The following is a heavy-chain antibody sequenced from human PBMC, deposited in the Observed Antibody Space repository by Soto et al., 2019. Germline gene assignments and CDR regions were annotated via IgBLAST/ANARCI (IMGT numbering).Heavy chain of an antibody. Sequence: QVQLQESGPGLVKPSETLSLTCTVSGGSVRSVGYYWSWIRQPPGKVLEWIGYIYDSGSTNYNPSLKSRVTISVDMSKNQFSLKLSSVTAADTAVYYCARDHGGDWFDPWGQGTLVTVSS. V-gene: IGHV4-61*08. J-gene: IGHJ5*02. CDR3: ARDHGGDWFDP. CDR1: GGSVRSVGYY. CDR2: IYDSGST.